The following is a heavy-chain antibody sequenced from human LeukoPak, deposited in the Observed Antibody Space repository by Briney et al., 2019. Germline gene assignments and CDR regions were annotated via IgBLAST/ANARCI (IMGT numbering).Heavy chain of an antibody. J-gene: IGHJ5*02. CDR3: ARGAELLWFGDPGYNWFDP. D-gene: IGHD3-10*01. V-gene: IGHV1-46*01. Sequence: ASVKVSCKAFGYTFTSNYMHWVRQAPGQGPEWMGVISPSGGSTTYAQKFQGRVTLTRDMSTSTDYLELSSLRSDDTAVYYCARGAELLWFGDPGYNWFDPWGQGTLVTVSS. CDR2: ISPSGGST. CDR1: GYTFTSNY.